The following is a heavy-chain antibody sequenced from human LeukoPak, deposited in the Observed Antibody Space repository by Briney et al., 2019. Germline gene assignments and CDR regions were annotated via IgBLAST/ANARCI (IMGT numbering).Heavy chain of an antibody. J-gene: IGHJ4*02. CDR1: GFTFSSYS. CDR2: VSSSGSYI. D-gene: IGHD1-20*01. V-gene: IGHV3-21*01. CDR3: ARVITGMDY. Sequence: GGSLRLSCAASGFTFSSYSMYWVRQAPGKGLEWVSSVSSSGSYIYYADSVKGRFTISRDNARNSLYLQMNSLRAEDTAVYYCARVITGMDYWGQGTLVTVSS.